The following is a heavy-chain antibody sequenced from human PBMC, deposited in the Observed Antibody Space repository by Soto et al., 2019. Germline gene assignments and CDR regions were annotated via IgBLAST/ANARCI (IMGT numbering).Heavy chain of an antibody. V-gene: IGHV3-23*01. J-gene: IGHJ3*02. CDR2: ISGSGGST. Sequence: HPGGSLRLSCAASGFTFSSYAMSWVRQAPGKGLEWVSAISGSGGSTYYADSVKGRFTISRDNSKNTLYLQMNSLRAEDTAVYYCASPVVDIVATIEGGPYSAFDIWGQGTMVTVSS. CDR3: ASPVVDIVATIEGGPYSAFDI. CDR1: GFTFSSYA. D-gene: IGHD5-12*01.